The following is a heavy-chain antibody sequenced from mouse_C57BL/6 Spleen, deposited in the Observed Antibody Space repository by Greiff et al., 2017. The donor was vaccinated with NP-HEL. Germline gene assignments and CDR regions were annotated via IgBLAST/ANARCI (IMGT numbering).Heavy chain of an antibody. CDR1: GYTFTSYT. D-gene: IGHD2-4*01. J-gene: IGHJ2*01. CDR2: INPSSGYT. CDR3: ARSYYDYVYFDY. Sequence: QVQLQQSGAELARPGASVKMSCKASGYTFTSYTMHWVKQRPGQGLEWIGYINPSSGYTKYNQKFKDKATLTADKSSSTAYMQLGSLTSEDSAVYYCARSYYDYVYFDYWGQGTTLTVSS. V-gene: IGHV1-4*01.